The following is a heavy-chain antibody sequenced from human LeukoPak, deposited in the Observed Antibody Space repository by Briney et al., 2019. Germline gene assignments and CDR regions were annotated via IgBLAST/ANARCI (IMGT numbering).Heavy chain of an antibody. CDR1: GYSFNSHH. D-gene: IGHD6-19*01. J-gene: IGHJ3*02. V-gene: IGHV1-46*02. CDR3: ARPDSSGWYGDAFDI. Sequence: GASVKVSCKTSGYSFNSHHVHWVRQAPGQGLEWMGINFFHDGSTSNTQKFQGRVTMTRDTSTSTVYMELSSLRSEDTAVYYCARPDSSGWYGDAFDIWGQGTMVTVSS. CDR2: NFFHDGST.